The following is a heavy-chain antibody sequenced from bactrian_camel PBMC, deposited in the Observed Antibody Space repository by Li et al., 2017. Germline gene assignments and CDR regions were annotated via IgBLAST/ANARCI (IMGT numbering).Heavy chain of an antibody. CDR1: RSYSCG. CDR2: ILQNGGT. J-gene: IGHJ4*01. V-gene: IGHV3S9*01. Sequence: HVQLVESGGGSVQAGGSLRLSCAAQRSYSCGMRWYRQVSGKERELVSSILQNGGTYYHDSVKGRFTFAQDNAENANAVSLEMYSLKPEDTAMYYCAATQRRGAYDNCSGLGGRYTDWGQGTQVTVS. CDR3: AATQRRGAYDNCSGLGGRYTD. D-gene: IGHD3*01.